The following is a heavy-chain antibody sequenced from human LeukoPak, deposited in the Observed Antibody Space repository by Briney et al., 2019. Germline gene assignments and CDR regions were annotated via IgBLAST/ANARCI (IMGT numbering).Heavy chain of an antibody. CDR1: GFTFSSYS. D-gene: IGHD5-24*01. J-gene: IGHJ4*02. CDR2: ISSSSSTI. V-gene: IGHV3-48*01. CDR3: SRGDGYNDGYFDY. Sequence: GGSLRLSCAASGFTFSSYSMDWVRQAPGKGLEWVSYISSSSSTIYYADSVKGRFTISRDNSKDTLYLQMNSLRAEDTAVYYCSRGDGYNDGYFDYWGQGTLVTVSS.